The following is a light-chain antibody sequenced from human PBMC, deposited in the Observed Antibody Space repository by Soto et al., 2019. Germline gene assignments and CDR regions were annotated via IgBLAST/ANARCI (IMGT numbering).Light chain of an antibody. CDR3: QQYYFYAHT. CDR1: QGVSTH. J-gene: IGKJ3*01. CDR2: AAS. Sequence: AIRMTQSPSSISASTGDTVTITCRASQGVSTHLAWYQQKPGKAPKLLIYAASTLQIGVPSRFSGSGSGTDFTLTITRLQSEDFATYYCQQYYFYAHTFGPGTKVDIK. V-gene: IGKV1-8*01.